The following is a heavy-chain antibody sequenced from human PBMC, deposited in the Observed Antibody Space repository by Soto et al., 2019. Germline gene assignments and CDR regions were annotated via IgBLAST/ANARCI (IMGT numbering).Heavy chain of an antibody. J-gene: IGHJ4*02. CDR3: ARRXLESSSWYGPHFDF. CDR1: GGSISSSSYY. V-gene: IGHV4-39*01. CDR2: IYYSGST. Sequence: SETLSLTCTVSGGSISSSSYYWGWIRQPPGKGLEWIGSIYYSGSTYYNPSLKSRVTISVDTSKNQFSLKLSSVTAADTAVYYCARRXLESSSWYGPHFDFWGQGTLVTVS. D-gene: IGHD6-13*01.